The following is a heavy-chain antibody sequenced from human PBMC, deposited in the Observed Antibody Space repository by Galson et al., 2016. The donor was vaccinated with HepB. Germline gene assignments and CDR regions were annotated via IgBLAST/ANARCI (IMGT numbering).Heavy chain of an antibody. CDR1: GFNFRDYW. CDR3: ARGRRYSGTHGLFDY. Sequence: SLRLSCAASGFNFRDYWMHWVRQAPGKGQVWVSHISSDGSYTSYADSVKGRFTISRDNSNNTLFLQMDSLRADDTAVYYCARGRRYSGTHGLFDYWGQGALVTVSS. D-gene: IGHD1-26*01. J-gene: IGHJ4*02. V-gene: IGHV3-74*01. CDR2: ISSDGSYT.